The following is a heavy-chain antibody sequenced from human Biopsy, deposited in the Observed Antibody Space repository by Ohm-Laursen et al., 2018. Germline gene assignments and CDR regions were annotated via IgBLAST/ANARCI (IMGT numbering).Heavy chain of an antibody. CDR2: VYYSGTT. CDR1: GGSVSDSFHF. D-gene: IGHD2-2*01. V-gene: IGHV4-61*01. J-gene: IGHJ6*02. CDR3: ARDVKRYCSGTSCYSGYFGMDV. Sequence: SETLSLTWTVSGGSVSDSFHFWSWIRQPPGKGLEWIGDVYYSGTTNYNPSLKGRLTISVDTSKNQFSLNLNSVTAADTAVYFCARDVKRYCSGTSCYSGYFGMDVWGQGTTVTVS.